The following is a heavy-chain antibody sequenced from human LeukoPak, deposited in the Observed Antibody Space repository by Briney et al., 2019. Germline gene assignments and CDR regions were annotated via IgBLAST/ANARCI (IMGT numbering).Heavy chain of an antibody. Sequence: GGSLRLSCSASGFTFSDYYMSWIRQAPGKGLEWVSYISSSGSAVYYADSVRGRFIISRDNAKNSLHLQMNSLRAEDTAVYYCARARGSDAFDYWGQGSLVTVSS. CDR1: GFTFSDYY. J-gene: IGHJ4*02. CDR2: ISSSGSAV. V-gene: IGHV3-11*04. D-gene: IGHD1-26*01. CDR3: ARARGSDAFDY.